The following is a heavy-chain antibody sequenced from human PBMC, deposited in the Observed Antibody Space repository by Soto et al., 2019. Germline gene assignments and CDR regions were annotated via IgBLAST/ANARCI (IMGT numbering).Heavy chain of an antibody. Sequence: GGSLRLSCAASGFTFTRYSMNWVRQAPGKGLEWVSSITISGNSIQYADSVKGRFTISRGNAKNSLYLQMNSLRVEDTAVYFCARDYYYDSSGYSPLDYWGQGTLVTVSS. CDR1: GFTFTRYS. J-gene: IGHJ4*02. V-gene: IGHV3-21*01. CDR3: ARDYYYDSSGYSPLDY. CDR2: ITISGNSI. D-gene: IGHD3-22*01.